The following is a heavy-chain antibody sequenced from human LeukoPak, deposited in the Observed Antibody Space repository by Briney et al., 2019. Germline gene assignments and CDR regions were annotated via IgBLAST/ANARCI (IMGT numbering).Heavy chain of an antibody. CDR2: INPNSGGT. CDR3: AKVRGGQTFSLYYFDY. D-gene: IGHD3-10*01. Sequence: ASVKVSCKASGYTFTGYYMHWVRQAPGQGLEWMGRINPNSGGTNYAQKFQGRVTMTRDTSISTAYMELSRLRSDDTAVYYCAKVRGGQTFSLYYFDYWGRGTLVTVSS. V-gene: IGHV1-2*06. CDR1: GYTFTGYY. J-gene: IGHJ4*02.